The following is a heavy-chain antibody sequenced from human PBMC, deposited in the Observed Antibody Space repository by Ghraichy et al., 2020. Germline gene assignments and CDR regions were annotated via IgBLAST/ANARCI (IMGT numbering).Heavy chain of an antibody. V-gene: IGHV7-4-1*02. CDR3: ARFESRTIFGVVFTTGFDS. CDR2: INTNTGNP. Sequence: ASVKVSCKASGYSFTSYAMNWVRQAPGQGLEWMGWINTNTGNPMYAQGFTGRFVFSLDTSVSTAYLQINSLQTEDTAVYYCARFESRTIFGVVFTTGFDSWGQGTLVTVSS. CDR1: GYSFTSYA. D-gene: IGHD3-3*01. J-gene: IGHJ4*02.